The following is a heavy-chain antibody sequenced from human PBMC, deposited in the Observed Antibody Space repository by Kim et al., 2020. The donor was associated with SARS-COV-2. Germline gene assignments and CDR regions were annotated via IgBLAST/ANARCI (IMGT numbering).Heavy chain of an antibody. CDR2: IYYSGST. V-gene: IGHV4-59*13. D-gene: IGHD3-10*01. CDR3: ARGSITMVRGDSLDV. CDR1: GGSISSYY. J-gene: IGHJ6*02. Sequence: SETLSLTCTVSGGSISSYYWSWIRQPPGKGLEWIGYIYYSGSTNYNPSLKSRVTISVDTSKNQFSLKLSSVTAADTAVYYCARGSITMVRGDSLDVWGQGTTVTVSS.